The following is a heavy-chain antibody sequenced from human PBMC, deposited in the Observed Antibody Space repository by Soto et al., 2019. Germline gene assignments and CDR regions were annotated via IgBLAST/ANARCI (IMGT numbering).Heavy chain of an antibody. CDR3: ARFGVGQLYDY. V-gene: IGHV3-13*04. CDR2: IGTAGDT. J-gene: IGHJ4*02. D-gene: IGHD6-13*01. Sequence: EVQLVESGGGLVQPGGSLRLSCAASGFTFSSYDMHWVRQATGKGLEWVSAIGTAGDTYYAGSVKGRFTISRGNGKNSLYLQMNSLRAGDTAVYYCARFGVGQLYDYWGQGTLVTVSS. CDR1: GFTFSSYD.